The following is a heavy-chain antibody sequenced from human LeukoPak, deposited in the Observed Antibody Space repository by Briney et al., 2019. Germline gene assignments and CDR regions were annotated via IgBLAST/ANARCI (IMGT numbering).Heavy chain of an antibody. CDR1: GYSLTTYY. V-gene: IGHV1-46*01. CDR3: ASVYLYGMDV. CDR2: IIPSGGST. D-gene: IGHD2-8*01. J-gene: IGHJ6*02. Sequence: ASVKVSCKACGYSLTTYYMHWVRQAPGQGLEWMAIIIPSGGSTNYAQKFQGRVTMTRDTPTNTVYMELSSLRTEDTAVYYCASVYLYGMDVWGQGTTVTVSS.